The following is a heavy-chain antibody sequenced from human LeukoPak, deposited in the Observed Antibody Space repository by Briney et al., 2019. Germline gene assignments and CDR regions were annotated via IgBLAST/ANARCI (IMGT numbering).Heavy chain of an antibody. CDR1: GYTFTSFG. Sequence: ASVKVSCKASGYTFTSFGINWVRQAPGQGLEWMGWISAYNGNINYAQMLQGRVTMTTDTSTSTAYMDLRSPRSDDTAVYYCARGPPHRDYYYYYMDVWGTGTTVTVSS. CDR3: ARGPPHRDYYYYYMDV. V-gene: IGHV1-18*01. CDR2: ISAYNGNI. D-gene: IGHD5-24*01. J-gene: IGHJ6*03.